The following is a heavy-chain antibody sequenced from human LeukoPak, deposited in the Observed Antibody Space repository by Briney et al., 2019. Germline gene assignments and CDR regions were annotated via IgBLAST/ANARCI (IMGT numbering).Heavy chain of an antibody. J-gene: IGHJ4*02. V-gene: IGHV1-2*02. D-gene: IGHD2-2*01. CDR1: GYTFTDYY. Sequence: ASVKVSCKASGYTFTDYYMHWVRQDPGQGLEWMGWINPNSGGTNYAQKFQGRVTMTRDTSISTAYMELSRLRSDDTAVYYCARTRVVPAAIDYWGQGTLVTVSS. CDR2: INPNSGGT. CDR3: ARTRVVPAAIDY.